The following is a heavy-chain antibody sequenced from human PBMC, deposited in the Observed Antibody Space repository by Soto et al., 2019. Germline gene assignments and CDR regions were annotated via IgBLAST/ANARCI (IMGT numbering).Heavy chain of an antibody. J-gene: IGHJ4*02. D-gene: IGHD6-13*01. CDR3: ARAPAVEQLLPGYFDS. V-gene: IGHV3-7*03. Sequence: GGSLRLSCAASGFTFSSYWMSWVRQAPGKGLEWVANIKQDGSEKYYVDSVKGRFTISRDNAKNSLYLQMNSLSAEDTAVYYCARAPAVEQLLPGYFDSWGQGTLVTVSS. CDR1: GFTFSSYW. CDR2: IKQDGSEK.